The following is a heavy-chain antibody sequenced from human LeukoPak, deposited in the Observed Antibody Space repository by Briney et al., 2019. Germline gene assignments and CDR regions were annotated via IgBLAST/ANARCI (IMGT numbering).Heavy chain of an antibody. CDR3: ARGGDYYDSSGYYHFDY. V-gene: IGHV4-34*01. J-gene: IGHJ4*02. Sequence: SETLSLSCAVYGGSFSGYYWSWIRQPPGKGLEWIGEINHSGSTNYNPSLKSRVTISVDTSKNQFSLKLSSVTAADTAVYYCARGGDYYDSSGYYHFDYWGQGTLVTVSS. D-gene: IGHD3-22*01. CDR2: INHSGST. CDR1: GGSFSGYY.